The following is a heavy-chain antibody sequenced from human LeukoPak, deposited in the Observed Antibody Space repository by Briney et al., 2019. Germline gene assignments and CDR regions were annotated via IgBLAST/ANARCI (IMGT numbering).Heavy chain of an antibody. V-gene: IGHV4-39*07. D-gene: IGHD4-17*01. CDR2: IYYSGST. CDR1: GGSISSSSYY. J-gene: IGHJ6*02. CDR3: ARGCGDRPNYYYGMDV. Sequence: PSETLSLTCTVSGGSISSSSYYWGWIRQPPGKGLEWIGSIYYSGSTYYNPSLKSRVTISVDTSKNQFSLKLSSVTAADTAVYYCARGCGDRPNYYYGMDVWGQGTTVTVSS.